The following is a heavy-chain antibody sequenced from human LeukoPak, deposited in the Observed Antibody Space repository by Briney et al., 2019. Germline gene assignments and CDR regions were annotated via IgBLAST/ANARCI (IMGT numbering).Heavy chain of an antibody. CDR1: GFPFSSYS. J-gene: IGHJ4*02. CDR3: ARGSSFTYYYDSSGYMVDY. V-gene: IGHV3-21*01. CDR2: ISSSSSYI. Sequence: PGGSLRLSCAASGFPFSSYSMNWVRQAPGKGLEWVSSISSSSSYIYYADSVKGRFTISRDNAKNSLYLQMNSLRAEDTAVYYCARGSSFTYYYDSSGYMVDYWGQGTLVTVSS. D-gene: IGHD3-22*01.